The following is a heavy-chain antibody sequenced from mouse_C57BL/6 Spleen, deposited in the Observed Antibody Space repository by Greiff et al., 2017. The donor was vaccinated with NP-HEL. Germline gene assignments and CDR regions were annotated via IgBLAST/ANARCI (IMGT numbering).Heavy chain of an antibody. CDR1: GYSFTDYN. V-gene: IGHV1-39*01. D-gene: IGHD1-1*02. Sequence: EVKLQESGPELVKPGASVKISCKASGYSFTDYNMNWVKQSHGKSLEWIGVINPNYGTTSYNQKFKGKATLTVDQSSNTAYMQLNSLTSEYSAVYYCARGRWCSAMDYWGQGTSVTVSS. CDR2: INPNYGTT. CDR3: ARGRWCSAMDY. J-gene: IGHJ4*01.